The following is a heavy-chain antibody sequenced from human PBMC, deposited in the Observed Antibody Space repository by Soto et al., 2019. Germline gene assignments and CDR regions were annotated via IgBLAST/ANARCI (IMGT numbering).Heavy chain of an antibody. V-gene: IGHV3-11*06. J-gene: IGHJ4*02. Sequence: GGSLRLSCAASGFTFSDYYMSWIRQAPGKGLEWVSYISSSSSYTNYADSVKGRFTISRDNAKNSLYLQMSSLRAEDTSVYYCARHDSSGAFDYWGQGTLVTVSS. CDR3: ARHDSSGAFDY. CDR1: GFTFSDYY. D-gene: IGHD3-22*01. CDR2: ISSSSSYT.